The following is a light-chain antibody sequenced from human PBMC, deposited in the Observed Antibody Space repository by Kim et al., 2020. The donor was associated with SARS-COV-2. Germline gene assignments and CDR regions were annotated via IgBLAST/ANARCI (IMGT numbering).Light chain of an antibody. CDR1: SANIGNNA. J-gene: IGLJ2*01. CDR3: AAWDDSLNGPV. Sequence: RQGVTVSGCGSSANIGNNAVNGYQQLPGKAPTLLIYYDHLLPSGVSDRFSGSKSGTSASLAISGLQSEDEADYDCAAWDDSLNGPVFGGGTQLTVL. CDR2: YDH. V-gene: IGLV1-36*01.